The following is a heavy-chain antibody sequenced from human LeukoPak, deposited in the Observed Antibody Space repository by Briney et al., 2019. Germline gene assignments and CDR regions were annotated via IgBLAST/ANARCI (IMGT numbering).Heavy chain of an antibody. CDR1: GFTFSSYA. V-gene: IGHV3-23*01. Sequence: GGSLRLSCAASGFTFSSYAMSWVRRAPGKGVGWVSAILGSGTTTYYADSVKGRFTISRDNSRNTVYLQMNSLRAEDTAVYFCAKMQGFVDVWGQGTTVTVSS. D-gene: IGHD3-16*01. J-gene: IGHJ6*02. CDR2: ILGSGTTT. CDR3: AKMQGFVDV.